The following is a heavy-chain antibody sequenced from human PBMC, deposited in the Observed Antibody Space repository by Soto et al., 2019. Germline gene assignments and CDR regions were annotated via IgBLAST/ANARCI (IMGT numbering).Heavy chain of an antibody. CDR1: GGSISSYY. Sequence: SETLSLTCTVSGGSISSYYWSWIRQPPGKGLEWIGYFYSSGNTNYSPSLKSRVTISVDTSKNQFSLKLISVTVADTAIYYCARALANSIRTDYWGQGTLVTVSS. CDR3: ARALANSIRTDY. CDR2: FYSSGNT. D-gene: IGHD2-2*02. V-gene: IGHV4-59*01. J-gene: IGHJ4*02.